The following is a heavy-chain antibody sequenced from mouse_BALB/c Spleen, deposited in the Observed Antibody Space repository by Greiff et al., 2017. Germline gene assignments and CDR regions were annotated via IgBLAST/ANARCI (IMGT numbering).Heavy chain of an antibody. Sequence: EVQRVESGGGLVKPGGSLKLSCAASGFTFSSYTMSWVRQTPEKRLEWVATISSGGGNTYYPDSVKGRFTISRDNAKNNLYLQMSSLRSEDTALYYCARDYGNCWFAYWGQGTLVTVSA. V-gene: IGHV5-9*03. D-gene: IGHD2-1*01. CDR3: ARDYGNCWFAY. CDR1: GFTFSSYT. CDR2: ISSGGGNT. J-gene: IGHJ3*01.